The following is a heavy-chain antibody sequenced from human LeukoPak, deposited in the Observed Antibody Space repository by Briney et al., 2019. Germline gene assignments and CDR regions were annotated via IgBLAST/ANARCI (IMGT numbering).Heavy chain of an antibody. V-gene: IGHV4-30-4*01. Sequence: SETLSLTCTVSGGSISSGDYYWSWIRQPPGKGLEWIGYIYYSGSTDYNPSLKSRVTISVDTSKNQFSLKLSSVTAADTAVYYCARVYYYGSGSYWYYFDYWGQGTLVTVSS. CDR1: GGSISSGDYY. D-gene: IGHD3-10*01. J-gene: IGHJ4*02. CDR2: IYYSGST. CDR3: ARVYYYGSGSYWYYFDY.